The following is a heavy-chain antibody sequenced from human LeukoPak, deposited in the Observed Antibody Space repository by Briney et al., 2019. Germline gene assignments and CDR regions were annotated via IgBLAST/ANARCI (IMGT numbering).Heavy chain of an antibody. Sequence: GGSLRLSCAASGFTVSSNYMSWVRQAPGKGLEWVSVIYSGGSTYYADSVKGRFTISRDNSKNTLYLQMNSLRAEDTAVYYCARGSGGGNLRFYYYYGMDVWGQGTTVTVSS. V-gene: IGHV3-66*01. CDR2: IYSGGST. J-gene: IGHJ6*02. D-gene: IGHD4-23*01. CDR1: GFTVSSNY. CDR3: ARGSGGGNLRFYYYYGMDV.